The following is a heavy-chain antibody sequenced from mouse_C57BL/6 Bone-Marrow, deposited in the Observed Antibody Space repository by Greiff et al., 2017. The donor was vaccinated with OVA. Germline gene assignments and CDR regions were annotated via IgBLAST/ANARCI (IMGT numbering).Heavy chain of an antibody. CDR2: ISSGGDYI. CDR3: TRALTGIHWYFDV. Sequence: EVQLVESGEGLVKPGGSLKLSCAASGFTFSSYAMSWVRQTPEKRLEWVAYISSGGDYIYYADTVKGRFTISRDNARNTLYLQMSSLKSEDTAMYYCTRALTGIHWYFDVWGTGTTVTVSS. V-gene: IGHV5-9-1*02. CDR1: GFTFSSYA. J-gene: IGHJ1*03. D-gene: IGHD4-1*01.